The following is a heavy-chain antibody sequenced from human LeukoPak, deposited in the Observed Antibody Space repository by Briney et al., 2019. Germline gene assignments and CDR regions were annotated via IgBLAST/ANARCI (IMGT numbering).Heavy chain of an antibody. J-gene: IGHJ4*02. CDR2: MNPNSGNT. CDR3: ARGFPPRRNYDSSGYYSYYFDY. Sequence: ASVKVSCKTSGYTFTSYDINWVRQAIGQGLEWMGWMNPNSGNTGYAQKFQGRVTMTRNTSISTAYVELSSLRSEDTAVYYCARGFPPRRNYDSSGYYSYYFDYWGQGTLVTVSS. CDR1: GYTFTSYD. D-gene: IGHD3-22*01. V-gene: IGHV1-8*01.